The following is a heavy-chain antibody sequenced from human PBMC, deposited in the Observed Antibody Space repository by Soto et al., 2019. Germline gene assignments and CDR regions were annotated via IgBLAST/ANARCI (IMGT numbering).Heavy chain of an antibody. CDR1: GFTFSSYA. V-gene: IGHV3-23*01. Sequence: AGSLRLSCAVSGFTFSSYAMSWVRQAPGKGLEWVSAISGSGGSTYYADSVKGRFTISRDNSKNTLYLQMNSLRAEDTAVYYCPKAPSPIWLLDRFDYRGQGTLVTVSS. D-gene: IGHD3-9*01. J-gene: IGHJ4*02. CDR3: PKAPSPIWLLDRFDY. CDR2: ISGSGGST.